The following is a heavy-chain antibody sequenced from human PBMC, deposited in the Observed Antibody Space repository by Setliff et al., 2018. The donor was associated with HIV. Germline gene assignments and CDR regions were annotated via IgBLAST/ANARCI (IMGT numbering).Heavy chain of an antibody. Sequence: GGSLRLSCEVSGLTFSRYAVSWVRQAPGKGLEWVSSVSGSGSDTYYADSVKGRFTISRDNSRNTLYLQMTGLRADDTAVYYCASRGYNYGRRPVYFDRWGQGTLVTVSS. CDR2: VSGSGSDT. D-gene: IGHD5-18*01. CDR3: ASRGYNYGRRPVYFDR. J-gene: IGHJ4*02. V-gene: IGHV3-23*01. CDR1: GLTFSRYA.